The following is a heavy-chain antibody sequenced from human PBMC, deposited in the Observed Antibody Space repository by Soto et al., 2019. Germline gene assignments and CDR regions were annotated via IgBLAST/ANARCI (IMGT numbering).Heavy chain of an antibody. J-gene: IGHJ4*02. V-gene: IGHV3-53*04. CDR1: GFTVSSNY. CDR3: ARMPRPMAIYYFDC. D-gene: IGHD2-21*01. CDR2: YYSGGST. Sequence: EVQLVESGGGLVQPGGSLRLSCAASGFTVSSNYMTWVRQAPGKGLEWVSVYYSGGSTYYADSVKGRFTISRHNSKTTLYLQMNSLRAEDTAVYYCARMPRPMAIYYFDCWGQGTLVTVSS.